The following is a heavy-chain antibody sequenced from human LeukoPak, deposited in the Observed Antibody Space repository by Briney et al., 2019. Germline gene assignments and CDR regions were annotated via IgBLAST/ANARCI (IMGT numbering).Heavy chain of an antibody. V-gene: IGHV3-23*01. J-gene: IGHJ3*02. CDR3: EKHTGSPI. CDR2: ISGSGSTT. D-gene: IGHD4-17*01. CDR1: GITFSSYA. Sequence: GGSLRLSCAASGITFSSYAMSWVRQAPGKGLEWVSTISGSGSTTYYADSVKGRFTISRDNSKNTLSLQMNSLRAEDTAVYYCEKHTGSPIWGQGTMVTVSS.